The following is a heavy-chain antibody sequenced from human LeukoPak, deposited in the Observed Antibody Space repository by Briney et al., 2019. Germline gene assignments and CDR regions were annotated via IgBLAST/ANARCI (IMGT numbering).Heavy chain of an antibody. J-gene: IGHJ6*02. CDR2: IYYSGST. V-gene: IGHV4-59*01. D-gene: IGHD2-2*01. CDR1: GGSFSGYY. Sequence: PSETLSLTCAVYGGSFSGYYWSWIRQPPGKGLEWIGYIYYSGSTNYNPSLKSRVTISVDTSKNQFSLKLSSVTAADTAVYYCARILVVASKGMDVWGQGTTVTVSS. CDR3: ARILVVASKGMDV.